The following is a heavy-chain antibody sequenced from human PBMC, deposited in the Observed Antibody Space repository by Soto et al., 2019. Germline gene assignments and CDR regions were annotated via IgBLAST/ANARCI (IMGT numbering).Heavy chain of an antibody. CDR2: SSSSGGST. D-gene: IGHD2-21*01. J-gene: IGHJ6*03. CDR1: GFTFSNYA. V-gene: IGHV3-23*01. Sequence: GGFLRVSSAASGFTFSNYAMSWVRPAPGKGLEWVSASSSSGGSTYYADSVKGRFTFSRDNSKNTLYLQMNSLRAEDTAVYYCSKGTKSRVVGVTAYYMDVWGKGTTVTVSS. CDR3: SKGTKSRVVGVTAYYMDV.